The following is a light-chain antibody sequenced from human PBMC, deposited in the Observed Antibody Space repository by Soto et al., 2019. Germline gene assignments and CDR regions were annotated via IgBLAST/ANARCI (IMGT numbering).Light chain of an antibody. CDR2: DVS. CDR3: QQFNTYPIT. V-gene: IGKV1-13*02. Sequence: AIQLTQSPSSLSASVGDRVTITCRASQYIRGALAWYQQKPGKAPKFLIFDVSTLQSGVPSRFSGSGSGTDFTLTISSLQPEDFGTYYCQQFNTYPITFGQGTRLEIK. CDR1: QYIRGA. J-gene: IGKJ5*01.